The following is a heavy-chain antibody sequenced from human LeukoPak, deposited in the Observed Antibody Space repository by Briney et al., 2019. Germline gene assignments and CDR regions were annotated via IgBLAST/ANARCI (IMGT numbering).Heavy chain of an antibody. CDR2: IIPIFGTA. D-gene: IGHD3-3*01. J-gene: IGHJ4*02. V-gene: IGHV1-69*05. Sequence: SVKVSCKASGYTFTGYYMHWVRQAPGQGLEWMGGIIPIFGTANYAQKFQGRVTITTDESTSTAYMELSSLRSEDTAVYYCARVTGNFWSGYHRGGYFDYWGQGTLVTVSS. CDR1: GYTFTGYY. CDR3: ARVTGNFWSGYHRGGYFDY.